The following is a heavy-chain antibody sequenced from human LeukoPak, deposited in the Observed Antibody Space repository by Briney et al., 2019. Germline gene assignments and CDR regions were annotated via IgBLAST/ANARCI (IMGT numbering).Heavy chain of an antibody. CDR1: GGTFISYA. J-gene: IGHJ6*02. V-gene: IGHV1-69*01. CDR3: ARPPGYDVWSGYPPSDYYYGMDV. D-gene: IGHD3-3*01. CDR2: IIPIFGTA. Sequence: SVKVSCKASGGTFISYAISWVRQAPGQGLEWMGGIIPIFGTANYAQKFQGRVTITADESTSTAYMELSSLRSEDTAVYYCARPPGYDVWSGYPPSDYYYGMDVWGQGTTVTVSS.